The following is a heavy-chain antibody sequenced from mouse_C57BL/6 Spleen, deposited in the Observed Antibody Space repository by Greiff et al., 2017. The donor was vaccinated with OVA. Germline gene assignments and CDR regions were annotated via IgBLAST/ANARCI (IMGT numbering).Heavy chain of an antibody. V-gene: IGHV5-4*01. CDR3: ARDHGSSYWYFDV. Sequence: EVQVVESGGGLVKPGGSLKLSCAASGFTFSSYAMSWVRQTPEKRLAWVATISDGGSYTYYPDNVKGRFTISRDNAKNNLYLQMSHLKSEDTAMYYCARDHGSSYWYFDVWGTGTTVTVSS. J-gene: IGHJ1*03. CDR1: GFTFSSYA. D-gene: IGHD1-1*01. CDR2: ISDGGSYT.